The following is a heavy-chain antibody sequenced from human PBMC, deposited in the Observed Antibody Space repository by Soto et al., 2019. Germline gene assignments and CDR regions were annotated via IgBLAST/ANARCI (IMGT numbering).Heavy chain of an antibody. CDR1: GGSISSYY. V-gene: IGHV4-59*01. CDR3: ARDTRDYFDY. CDR2: IYYSGST. J-gene: IGHJ4*02. Sequence: SETLSLTCTVSGGSISSYYWSWIRQPPGKGLEWIGYIYYSGSTNYNPSLKSRVTISVDTSKNQFSLKLSSVTAADTAVYYCARDTRDYFDYWGQGTLVTVSS.